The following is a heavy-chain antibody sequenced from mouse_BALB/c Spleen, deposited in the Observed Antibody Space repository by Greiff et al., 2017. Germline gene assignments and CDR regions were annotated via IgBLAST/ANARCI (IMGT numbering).Heavy chain of an antibody. J-gene: IGHJ4*01. D-gene: IGHD2-13*01. CDR3: TRRGLLQEALLDY. Sequence: VQLQQSGAELVKPGASVKMSCKASGYTFTSYYMYWVKQRPGQGLEWIGEINPSNGGTNFNEKFKSKATLNVDKSSSTAYMQLSSLTSEDSAVYYCTRRGLLQEALLDYWGQGTSVTVSS. CDR2: INPSNGGT. V-gene: IGHV1S81*02. CDR1: GYTFTSYY.